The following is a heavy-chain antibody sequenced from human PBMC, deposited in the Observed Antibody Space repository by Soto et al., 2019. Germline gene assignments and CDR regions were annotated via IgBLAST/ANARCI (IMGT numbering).Heavy chain of an antibody. V-gene: IGHV4-34*01. CDR3: ARGRTTNYFDY. CDR1: GGSVSGYY. Sequence: PSEALSLTCAVYGGSVSGYYWSCIRQPPGKGLEWMGEINHSGSTNYNPSLKSRVTISVDTSKNQFSLKLSSVTAADTAVYYCARGRTTNYFDYWGQGTLVPVSS. CDR2: INHSGST. J-gene: IGHJ4*02.